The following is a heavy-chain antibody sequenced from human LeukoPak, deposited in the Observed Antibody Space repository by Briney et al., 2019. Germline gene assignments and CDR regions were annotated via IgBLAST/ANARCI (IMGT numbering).Heavy chain of an antibody. D-gene: IGHD2-21*01. CDR2: IYYSGST. J-gene: IGHJ4*02. Sequence: PSQTLSLTCTVSCGSISSGDYYWSWIRQPPGKGLEWIGYIYYSGSTYYNPSLKSRVTISVDTSKNQFSLKLSSVTAADTAVYYCARVGKYCGGDCYSVKYWGQGILATVSS. V-gene: IGHV4-30-4*08. CDR3: ARVGKYCGGDCYSVKY. CDR1: CGSISSGDYY.